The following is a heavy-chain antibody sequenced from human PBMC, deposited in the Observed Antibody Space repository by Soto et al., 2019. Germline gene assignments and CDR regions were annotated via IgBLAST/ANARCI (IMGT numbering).Heavy chain of an antibody. CDR1: GFTFNGHA. CDR2: IHWIRGDT. Sequence: EMQLVESGGGLVQPGRSLRLSCTASGFTFNGHAMHWVRQAPGKGLEWVSGIHWIRGDTGYADSVKGRFTISKDNAKNSLYLQMSSLRADDTALYYCTGDVSAGGVDDWGKGTTVIVSS. V-gene: IGHV3-9*01. CDR3: TGDVSAGGVDD. D-gene: IGHD3-16*01. J-gene: IGHJ6*04.